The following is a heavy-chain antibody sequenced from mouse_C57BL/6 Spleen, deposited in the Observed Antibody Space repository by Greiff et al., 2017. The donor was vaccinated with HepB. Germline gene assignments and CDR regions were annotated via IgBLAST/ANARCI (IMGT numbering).Heavy chain of an antibody. CDR3: TSSNYYGSREGYFDV. Sequence: EVKLMESGEGLVKPGGSLKLSCAASGFTFSSYAMSWVRQTPEKRLEWVAYISSGGDYIYYADTVKGRFTISRDNARNTLYLQMSSLKSEDTAMYYCTSSNYYGSREGYFDVWGTGTTVTVSS. CDR1: GFTFSSYA. J-gene: IGHJ1*03. CDR2: ISSGGDYI. V-gene: IGHV5-9-1*02. D-gene: IGHD1-1*01.